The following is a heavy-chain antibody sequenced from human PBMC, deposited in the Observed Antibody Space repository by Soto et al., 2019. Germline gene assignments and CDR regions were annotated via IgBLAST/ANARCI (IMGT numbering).Heavy chain of an antibody. CDR2: VSIGGST. J-gene: IGHJ4*02. D-gene: IGHD2-15*01. CDR3: AKRRGAGGHFDY. CDR1: GFTFSSYA. V-gene: IGHV3-23*01. Sequence: GGSLRLFCAASGFTFSSYAMGWVRQGPGKGLEWVAVVSIGGSTHYADSVRGRFTISRDNSKNTLSLQMNSLTAEDTAVYFCAKRRGAGGHFDYWGQGALVTVSS.